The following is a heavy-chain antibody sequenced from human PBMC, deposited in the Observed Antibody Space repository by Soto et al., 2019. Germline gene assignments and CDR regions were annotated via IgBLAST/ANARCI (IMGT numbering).Heavy chain of an antibody. CDR3: ARGNYGSGSAFYGMDV. J-gene: IGHJ6*02. Sequence: ASVKVSCKASGYTFTSHYMHWVRQSPGQGLEWMGIINPSGGSTSYAQKFQGRVTMTRDTSTSTVYMELSSLRSEDTAVYYCARGNYGSGSAFYGMDVWGQGTTVTSP. CDR1: GYTFTSHY. D-gene: IGHD3-10*01. CDR2: INPSGGST. V-gene: IGHV1-46*01.